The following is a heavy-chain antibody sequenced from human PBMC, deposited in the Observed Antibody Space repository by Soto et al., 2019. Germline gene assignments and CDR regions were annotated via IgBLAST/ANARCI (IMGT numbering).Heavy chain of an antibody. Sequence: ASVKVSCKASGYTFNGYYMYWVRQAPGQGLEWMGWINPNSGGTNYAQKFQGRVTMTRDTSISTAYMELSRLRSDDTAMYYCARGSSITIFGVVPQEYYCYAMDVWGQGNTVTVSS. CDR1: GYTFNGYY. J-gene: IGHJ6*02. CDR3: ARGSSITIFGVVPQEYYCYAMDV. D-gene: IGHD3-3*01. V-gene: IGHV1-2*02. CDR2: INPNSGGT.